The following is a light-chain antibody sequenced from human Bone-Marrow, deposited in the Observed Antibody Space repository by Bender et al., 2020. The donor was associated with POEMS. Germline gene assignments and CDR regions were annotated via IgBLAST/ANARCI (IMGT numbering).Light chain of an antibody. CDR3: CSYTGNINWV. J-gene: IGLJ3*02. V-gene: IGLV2-11*01. Sequence: QSALTQPRSVSGSPGQSVTISCTGTSSGVGGYNYVSWYQQHPGKAPKLIIYDVSSRPSGVSSRFSGSKSGNTASLTVSGLQAEDEADYYCCSYTGNINWVFGGGTKLTVL. CDR1: SSGVGGYNY. CDR2: DVS.